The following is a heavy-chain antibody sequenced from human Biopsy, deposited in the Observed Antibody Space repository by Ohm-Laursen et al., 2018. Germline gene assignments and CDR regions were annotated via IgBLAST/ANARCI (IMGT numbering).Heavy chain of an antibody. Sequence: SGTLSLTCTVSGGSFTGHYWTWIRQPPGKGLEWIGHISHTGYTRYKSSLKSRVTISLDTSRKHFSLRLTSLAAADTAVYYCARGSNEYGGLYFPHWGQGTLVTVSS. J-gene: IGHJ1*01. CDR2: ISHTGYT. CDR1: GGSFTGHY. CDR3: ARGSNEYGGLYFPH. D-gene: IGHD4-23*01. V-gene: IGHV4-59*11.